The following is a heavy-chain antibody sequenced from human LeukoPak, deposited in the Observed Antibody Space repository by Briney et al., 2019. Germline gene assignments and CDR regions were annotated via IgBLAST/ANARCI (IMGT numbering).Heavy chain of an antibody. V-gene: IGHV4-39*01. CDR2: IYYSGST. J-gene: IGHJ4*02. CDR3: ARHQVTMIVVPPFGY. Sequence: PSETLSLTCTVSGGSISSSSYYWGWIRQPPGKGLEWIGRIYYSGSTYYDPSLKSRVTISVDTSKNQFSLKLSSVTAADTAVYYCARHQVTMIVVPPFGYWGQGTLVTVSS. CDR1: GGSISSSSYY. D-gene: IGHD3-22*01.